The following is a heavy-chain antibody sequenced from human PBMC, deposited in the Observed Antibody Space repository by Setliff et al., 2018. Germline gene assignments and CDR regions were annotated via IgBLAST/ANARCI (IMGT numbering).Heavy chain of an antibody. Sequence: SETLSLTCTVSGGSVRGYYWSWIRQPPGKGLEWIGYMYYSGDTNYNPSLKSRVTISVDTSKNQFSLKLSSVTAADTAVYYCARESQGLRGFDIWGQGTMVTVSS. CDR2: MYYSGDT. CDR1: GGSVRGYY. CDR3: ARESQGLRGFDI. J-gene: IGHJ3*02. D-gene: IGHD4-17*01. V-gene: IGHV4-59*02.